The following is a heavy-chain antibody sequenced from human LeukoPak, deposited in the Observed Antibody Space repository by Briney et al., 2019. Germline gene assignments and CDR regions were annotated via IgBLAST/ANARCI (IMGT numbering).Heavy chain of an antibody. CDR2: INAGNGNT. Sequence: ASVKVSCKASGYTFTSYAMHRVRQAPGQRLEWMGWINAGNGNTKYSQKFQGRVTITRDTSASTAYMELSSLRSEDTAVYYCARWATYDILTGYYLGWFDPWGQGTLVTVSS. CDR1: GYTFTSYA. D-gene: IGHD3-9*01. J-gene: IGHJ5*02. CDR3: ARWATYDILTGYYLGWFDP. V-gene: IGHV1-3*01.